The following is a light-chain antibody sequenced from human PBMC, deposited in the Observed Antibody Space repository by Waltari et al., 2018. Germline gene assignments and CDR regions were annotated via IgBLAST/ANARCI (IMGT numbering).Light chain of an antibody. CDR1: QSISSL. CDR3: QQYNSYSRK. Sequence: DIQMTQSPSTLSASVGDRVTITCRASQSISSLLAWYQQKPGKAPKLLIYKASSVESGVPSRFSRSGSGTEFTLTISSLQPDDCETYYCQQYNSYSRKFGQGTTVEIK. V-gene: IGKV1-5*03. J-gene: IGKJ1*01. CDR2: KAS.